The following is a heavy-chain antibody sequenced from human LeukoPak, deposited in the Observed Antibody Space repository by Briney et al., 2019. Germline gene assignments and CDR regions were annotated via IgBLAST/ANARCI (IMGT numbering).Heavy chain of an antibody. Sequence: PGGSLRLSCVASGFTFSSYSINWVRQAPGKGLEWIAYISRSSDTIFYADSVKGRFTVSRDNAKNSLYLQMNSLRGEDTALYYCARDRYFLISVSGTIDYWGQGTLVTVSS. J-gene: IGHJ4*02. CDR1: GFTFSSYS. V-gene: IGHV3-48*01. CDR3: ARDRYFLISVSGTIDY. CDR2: ISRSSDTI. D-gene: IGHD6-19*01.